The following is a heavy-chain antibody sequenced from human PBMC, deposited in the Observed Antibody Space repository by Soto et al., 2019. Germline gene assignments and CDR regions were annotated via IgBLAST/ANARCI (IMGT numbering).Heavy chain of an antibody. D-gene: IGHD3-22*01. Sequence: PSETLSLTCTVSGGSISSYYWSWILQPPGKGLEWIGYIYHSGSTNYNPSLKIRVTISVDTSKNQFSLKLTSVTAADTAVYYCARVGYYDSGGSYYFDYCGPGNLVTVSS. CDR3: ARVGYYDSGGSYYFDY. CDR2: IYHSGST. J-gene: IGHJ4*02. V-gene: IGHV4-59*01. CDR1: GGSISSYY.